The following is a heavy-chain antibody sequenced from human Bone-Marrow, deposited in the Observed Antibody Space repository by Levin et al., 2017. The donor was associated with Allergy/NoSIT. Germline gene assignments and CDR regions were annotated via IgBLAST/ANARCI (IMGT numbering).Heavy chain of an antibody. CDR3: AKGALITMAGGFYQYHGMDV. CDR1: GFTFSTYA. J-gene: IGHJ6*02. Sequence: LGESLKISCAASGFTFSTYAMSWVRQAPGKGLEWVSSISKTGINTHYADSVKGRFIISRDNSKKTLYLQMNSLRAEDTAIYFCAKGALITMAGGFYQYHGMDVWGQGTTVTVSS. D-gene: IGHD6-19*01. V-gene: IGHV3-23*01. CDR2: ISKTGINT.